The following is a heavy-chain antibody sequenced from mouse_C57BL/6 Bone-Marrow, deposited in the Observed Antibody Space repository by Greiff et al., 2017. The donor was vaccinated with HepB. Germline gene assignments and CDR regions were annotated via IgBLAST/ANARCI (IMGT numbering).Heavy chain of an antibody. V-gene: IGHV5-12*01. CDR1: GFTFSDYY. Sequence: EVKLVESGGGLVQPGGSLKLSCAASGFTFSDYYMYWVRQTPEKRLEWVAYISNGGGSTYYPDTVKGRFTISRDNAKYTLYLQMSRLKSEDTAMYYCARRGTVVPDWYFDVWGTGTTVTVSS. J-gene: IGHJ1*03. CDR2: ISNGGGST. D-gene: IGHD1-1*01. CDR3: ARRGTVVPDWYFDV.